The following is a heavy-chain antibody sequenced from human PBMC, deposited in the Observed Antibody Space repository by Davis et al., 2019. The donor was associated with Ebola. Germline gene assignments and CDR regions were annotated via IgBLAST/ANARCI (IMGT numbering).Heavy chain of an antibody. Sequence: MPSETLSLTCAVYGGSFSDYYWNWIRQPPEKGLEWIGEINPSGSTNYNPSLKSRVTISVDTSKNQISLKLSSVTAADTAVYYCARSKPAAIVYYYYGMDVWGQGTTVTVSS. D-gene: IGHD2-2*02. CDR3: ARSKPAAIVYYYYGMDV. CDR2: INPSGST. J-gene: IGHJ6*02. V-gene: IGHV4-34*01. CDR1: GGSFSDYY.